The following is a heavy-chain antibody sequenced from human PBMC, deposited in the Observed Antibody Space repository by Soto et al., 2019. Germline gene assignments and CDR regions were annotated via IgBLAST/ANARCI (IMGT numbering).Heavy chain of an antibody. D-gene: IGHD3-10*01. CDR2: ISATGGST. CDR1: GFTFSTYV. Sequence: PGGSLRLSCAASGFTFSTYVMNWVRQAPGQGLEWVSTISATGGSTYYADSVKGRFTISRDNSKNTLYLQMNSLRAEDTAVYYCARGGFVRLWYFDRWGRGTLVTVSS. CDR3: ARGGFVRLWYFDR. J-gene: IGHJ2*01. V-gene: IGHV3-23*01.